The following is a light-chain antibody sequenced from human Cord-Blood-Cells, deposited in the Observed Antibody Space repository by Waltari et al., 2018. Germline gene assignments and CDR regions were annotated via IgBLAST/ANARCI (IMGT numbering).Light chain of an antibody. CDR1: QSVSSSY. J-gene: IGKJ2*01. Sequence: EIALTQSPVTLSMSPGERATLACRASQSVSSSYLAWYQQKPGQAPKLLIYGASSMATGIPDRFSGSGSGTDFTLTISRLEPEDFAVYYCQQYGSSMYTFGQGTKLEIK. CDR3: QQYGSSMYT. CDR2: GAS. V-gene: IGKV3-20*01.